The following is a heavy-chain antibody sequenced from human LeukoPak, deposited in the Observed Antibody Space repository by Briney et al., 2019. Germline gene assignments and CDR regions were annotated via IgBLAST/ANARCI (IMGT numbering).Heavy chain of an antibody. CDR1: GFTFSTYW. Sequence: PGGSLRLSCVASGFTFSTYWMSWVRQAPGKGLEWVANIKQDGGEKYYVDSVKGRFTISRDNAKNSLYLQMSTLRADDAAVYYCARSGDYYYYYYLDVWAKGPRSPSP. CDR2: IKQDGGEK. CDR3: ARSGDYYYYYYLDV. V-gene: IGHV3-7*01. J-gene: IGHJ6*03.